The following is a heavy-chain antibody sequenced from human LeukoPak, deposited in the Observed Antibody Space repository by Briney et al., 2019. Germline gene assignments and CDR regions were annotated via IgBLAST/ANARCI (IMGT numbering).Heavy chain of an antibody. J-gene: IGHJ6*02. Sequence: ASVKVSCKASGYTFTGYYMHWLRQAPGQGLEWMGWINPNSGGTNYAQKFQGRVTMTRDTSISTAYMELSRLRSDDTAVYYCARDIAGIAVAGTLGYYYGMDVWGQGTTVTVSS. CDR3: ARDIAGIAVAGTLGYYYGMDV. V-gene: IGHV1-2*02. CDR1: GYTFTGYY. CDR2: INPNSGGT. D-gene: IGHD6-19*01.